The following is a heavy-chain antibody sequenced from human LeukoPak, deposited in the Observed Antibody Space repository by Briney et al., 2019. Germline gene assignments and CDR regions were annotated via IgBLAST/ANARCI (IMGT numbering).Heavy chain of an antibody. Sequence: ASVKVSCKASGGTFSSYTISWVRQAPGQGLEWMGRIIPILGIANYAQKFQGRVTITADKSTSTAYMELSSLRSEDTAVYYCARAVAIDAFDIWGQGTMVTASS. V-gene: IGHV1-69*02. CDR3: ARAVAIDAFDI. J-gene: IGHJ3*02. CDR1: GGTFSSYT. CDR2: IIPILGIA. D-gene: IGHD5-12*01.